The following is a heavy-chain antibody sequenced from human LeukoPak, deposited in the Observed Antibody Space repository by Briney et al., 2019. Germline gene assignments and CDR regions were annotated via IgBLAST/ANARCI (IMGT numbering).Heavy chain of an antibody. CDR2: IYYSGST. J-gene: IGHJ4*02. CDR1: GDSISSGGYY. Sequence: KSSETLSLTCTVSGDSISSGGYYWGWIRQHPGKGLEWIVYIYYSGSTYYNPSLKSRVTISVDTSKNQFSLKLSSVTAADTAVYYCARGYDSSGYYPGYFDYWGQGTLVTVSS. D-gene: IGHD3-22*01. V-gene: IGHV4-31*03. CDR3: ARGYDSSGYYPGYFDY.